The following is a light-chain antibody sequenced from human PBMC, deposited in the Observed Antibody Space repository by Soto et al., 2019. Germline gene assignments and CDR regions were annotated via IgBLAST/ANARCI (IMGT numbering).Light chain of an antibody. V-gene: IGKV1-6*01. CDR3: QYDSS. J-gene: IGKJ2*03. CDR1: QGISNE. CDR2: GAS. Sequence: IQMTQSPSSLSASVGDRVTITCRASQGISNELGWYQQRPGKAPKVLIYGASNLQSGVPSRFSGSASGTDFTLTISSLQPEDFATYYCQYDSSFGQGTKVDIK.